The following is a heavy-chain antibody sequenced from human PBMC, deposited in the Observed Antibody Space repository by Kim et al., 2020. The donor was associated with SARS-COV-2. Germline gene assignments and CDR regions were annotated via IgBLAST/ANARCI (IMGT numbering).Heavy chain of an antibody. CDR3: AGRFEYSSSSGYYYYYMDV. CDR1: GFTFSSYE. J-gene: IGHJ6*03. D-gene: IGHD6-6*01. V-gene: IGHV3-48*03. Sequence: GGSLRLSCAASGFTFSSYEMNWVRQAPGKGLEWVSYISSSGSTIYYADSVKGRFTISRDNAKNSLYLQMNSLRAEDTAVYYCAGRFEYSSSSGYYYYYMDVWGKGTTVTVSS. CDR2: ISSSGSTI.